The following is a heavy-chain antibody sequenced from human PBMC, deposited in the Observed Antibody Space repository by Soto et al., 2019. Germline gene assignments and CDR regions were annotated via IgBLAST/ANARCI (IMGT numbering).Heavy chain of an antibody. CDR1: GFTFSSCT. CDR3: SGCSGGACHKNYGMDV. V-gene: IGHV3-21*06. J-gene: IGHJ6*02. Sequence: EVHLVESGGGLVKPGGSLRLSCAVSGFTFSSCTMNWVRQAPGKGLEWVSSISPSSGHIYYADSVKGRFTISRDNAKNSLVLQMNSLRGEDTAVYYFSGCSGGACHKNYGMDVWGQGTTVTVSS. D-gene: IGHD2-15*01. CDR2: ISPSSGHI.